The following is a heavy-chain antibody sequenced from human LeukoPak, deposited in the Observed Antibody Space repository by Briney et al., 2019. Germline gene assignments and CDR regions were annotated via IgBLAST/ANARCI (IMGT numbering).Heavy chain of an antibody. CDR2: ISGDGSMT. CDR3: ASLLTPYHGSGGGGMDV. J-gene: IGHJ6*02. D-gene: IGHD3-10*01. V-gene: IGHV3-74*01. CDR1: GFTFGTHW. Sequence: GGSLRLSCAASGFTFGTHWMYWVRQAPGKELVWASRISGDGSMTSYADSVKGRFTISRDNAKDTLFLQMTSLRVEDTAVYSCASLLTPYHGSGGGGMDVWGQGTTVTVSS.